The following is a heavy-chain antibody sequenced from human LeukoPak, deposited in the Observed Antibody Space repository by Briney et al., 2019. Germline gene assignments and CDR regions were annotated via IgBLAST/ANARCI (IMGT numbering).Heavy chain of an antibody. CDR3: ARVWNKRDYWYFDR. CDR2: INPKSGGT. Sequence: ASVKVSCKASGGTFSSYAISWVRQAPGQGLEWMGRINPKSGGTNHAQNFQGRVTMTRDTSISTAYMELSSLTSDATAMYYCARVWNKRDYWYFDRWGRGTLVTVSS. D-gene: IGHD1/OR15-1a*01. V-gene: IGHV1-2*06. CDR1: GGTFSSYA. J-gene: IGHJ2*01.